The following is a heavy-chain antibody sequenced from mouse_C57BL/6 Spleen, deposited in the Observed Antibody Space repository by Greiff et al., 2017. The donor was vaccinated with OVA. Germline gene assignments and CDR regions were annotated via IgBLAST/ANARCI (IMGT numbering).Heavy chain of an antibody. Sequence: VQLQQPGAELVRPGSSVKLSCKASGYTFTSYWMDWVKQRPGQGLEWIGNIYPSDSETHYNQKFKDKATLTVDKSSSTAYMQLSSLTSEDSAVYYCARSHDYAMDYWGQGTSVTVSS. V-gene: IGHV1-61*01. J-gene: IGHJ4*01. CDR3: ARSHDYAMDY. CDR2: IYPSDSET. CDR1: GYTFTSYW.